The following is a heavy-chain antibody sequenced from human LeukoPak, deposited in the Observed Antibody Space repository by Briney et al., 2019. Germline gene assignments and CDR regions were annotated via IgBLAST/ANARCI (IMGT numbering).Heavy chain of an antibody. V-gene: IGHV1-69*13. CDR1: GGSFVRYA. Sequence: GASVKVSCKAPGGSFVRYAIHWVRQAPGQGLEWMGGIVPILGTANYAQKFQGRVTITADDSTGTAYMVLTSLRSADTAVYYCARSQGYSYGSSYWGQGTLVTVSS. D-gene: IGHD5-18*01. J-gene: IGHJ4*02. CDR2: IVPILGTA. CDR3: ARSQGYSYGSSY.